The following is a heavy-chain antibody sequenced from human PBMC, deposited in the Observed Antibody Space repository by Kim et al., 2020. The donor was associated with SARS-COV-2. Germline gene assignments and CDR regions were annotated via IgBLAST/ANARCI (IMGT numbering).Heavy chain of an antibody. CDR2: ISYDGSNK. Sequence: GGSLRLSCAASGFTFSSYGMHWVRQAPGKGLEWVAVISYDGSNKYYADSVKGRFTISRDNSKNTLYLQMNSLIAEDTAVYYCAKDSVRRDDDYYYGMDVWGQGTTVTVSS. D-gene: IGHD3-10*01. CDR3: AKDSVRRDDDYYYGMDV. J-gene: IGHJ6*02. V-gene: IGHV3-30*18. CDR1: GFTFSSYG.